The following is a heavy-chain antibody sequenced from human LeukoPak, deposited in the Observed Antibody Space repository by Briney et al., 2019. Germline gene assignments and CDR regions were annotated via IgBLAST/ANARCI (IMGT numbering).Heavy chain of an antibody. CDR3: AELGITMIGGV. CDR2: VSSGGDT. V-gene: IGHV3-66*01. CDR1: GFTFSSYW. J-gene: IGHJ6*04. Sequence: GGSLRPSCAASGFTFSSYWMSWVRQAPGKGLEWVSVVSSGGDTYYADSVKGRFTISRDNAKNSLYLQMNSLRAEDTAVYYCAELGITMIGGVWGKGTTVTISS. D-gene: IGHD3-10*02.